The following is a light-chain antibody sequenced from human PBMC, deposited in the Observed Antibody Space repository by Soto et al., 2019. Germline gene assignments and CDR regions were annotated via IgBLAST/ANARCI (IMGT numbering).Light chain of an antibody. J-gene: IGKJ4*01. CDR2: DAS. V-gene: IGKV3-15*01. CDR1: QGVGSN. Sequence: IVVTQSPATLSVSPGERVTLSCRASQGVGSNLAWYQQRPGQAPRLLIYDASTRATGIPDRFSGSGSGTDFTHTISSLQSEDFAVYYCQQFNIWPHMLSFGGGTKLE. CDR3: QQFNIWPHMLS.